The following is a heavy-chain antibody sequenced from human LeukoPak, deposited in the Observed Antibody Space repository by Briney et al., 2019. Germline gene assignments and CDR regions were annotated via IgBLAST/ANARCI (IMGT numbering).Heavy chain of an antibody. Sequence: SSSSYYWGWIRQPPGKGLEWVSSIFPSGGEIRYADSVRGRFTISRDNSKSTLSLQMNSLRAEDTAIYYCATYRQVLLPFESWGQGTLVTVSS. CDR1: SSSSYY. D-gene: IGHD2-8*02. CDR3: ATYRQVLLPFES. J-gene: IGHJ4*02. CDR2: IFPSGGEI. V-gene: IGHV3-23*01.